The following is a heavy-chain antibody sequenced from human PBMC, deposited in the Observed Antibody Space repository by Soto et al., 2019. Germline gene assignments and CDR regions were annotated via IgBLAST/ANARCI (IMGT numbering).Heavy chain of an antibody. J-gene: IGHJ5*02. CDR3: TRGSGLGAPMGS. D-gene: IGHD1-26*01. CDR2: ISSSSYYI. V-gene: IGHV3-21*01. CDR1: GFTFSSYA. Sequence: GGSLRLSCAASSGFTFSSYAKNWVRQAPGKGLEWVSSISSSSYYIYYAESVKGRFTISRDIAKNSLYLQMNSLRADDTAMYYCTRGSGLGAPMGSWGQGTLVTVSS.